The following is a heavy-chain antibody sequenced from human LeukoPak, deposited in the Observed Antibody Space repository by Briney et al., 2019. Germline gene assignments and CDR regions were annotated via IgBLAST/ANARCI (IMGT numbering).Heavy chain of an antibody. CDR1: GFTFSSYS. CDR3: ARDLPLDYDILTGYSQPKYYYYYYMDV. CDR2: ISSRSSYI. D-gene: IGHD3-9*01. Sequence: GGSLRLSCATSGFTFSSYSMNWVRQAPGKGLEWVTSISSRSSYIYYADSVKGRFTISRDNAKNSLYLQMNSLRAEDTAVYYCARDLPLDYDILTGYSQPKYYYYYYMDVWGKGTTVTISS. V-gene: IGHV3-21*01. J-gene: IGHJ6*03.